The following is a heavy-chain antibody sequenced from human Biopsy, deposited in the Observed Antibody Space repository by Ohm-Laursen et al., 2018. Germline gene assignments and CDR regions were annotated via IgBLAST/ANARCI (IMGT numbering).Heavy chain of an antibody. CDR3: ARDSRGGHLNTTLITGKNLDS. V-gene: IGHV4-61*01. J-gene: IGHJ4*02. CDR2: IYYNGSS. D-gene: IGHD3-16*01. CDR1: GGSVSSGSHY. Sequence: SETLSLTCPVSGGSVSSGSHYWSWIRQPPGKGLEWIGFIYYNGSSKYNPSLKSRVTISVDTSKNQFSLKLRSVTAADTAVYFCARDSRGGHLNTTLITGKNLDSWGQGILVTVSS.